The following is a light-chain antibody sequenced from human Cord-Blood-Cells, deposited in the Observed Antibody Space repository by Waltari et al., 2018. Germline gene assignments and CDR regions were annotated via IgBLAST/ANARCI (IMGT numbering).Light chain of an antibody. J-gene: IGLJ3*02. CDR3: CSYAGSSTLV. V-gene: IGLV2-23*02. Sequence: QSALTQPASVSGSPGQSITISCTGTSSDVGSYNLVSRYQQHPGKAPKLMIYEVSKRPSGVSNRFSGSKSGNTASLTISELQAEDAADYYCCSYAGSSTLVFGGGTKLTVL. CDR2: EVS. CDR1: SSDVGSYNL.